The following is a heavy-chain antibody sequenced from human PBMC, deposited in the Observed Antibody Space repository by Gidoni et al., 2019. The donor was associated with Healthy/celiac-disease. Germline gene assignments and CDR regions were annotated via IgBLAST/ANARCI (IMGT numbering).Heavy chain of an antibody. D-gene: IGHD1-26*01. V-gene: IGHV4-59*08. CDR1: GGSISSYY. CDR2: IYYSGST. Sequence: QVQLQESGPGLVKPSETLSLPCTVSGGSISSYYWSWIRQPPGKGLEWIGYIYYSGSTNSNPSLKSRVTISVDTSKNQFSLKLSSVTAADTAVYYCARLGCGVGATTWCAFDIWGQGTMVTVSS. J-gene: IGHJ3*02. CDR3: ARLGCGVGATTWCAFDI.